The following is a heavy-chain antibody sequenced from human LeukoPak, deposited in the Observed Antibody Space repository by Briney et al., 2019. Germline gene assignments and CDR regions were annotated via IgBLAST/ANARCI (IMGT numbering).Heavy chain of an antibody. J-gene: IGHJ4*02. CDR1: GGSLSNYF. Sequence: PSETLSLTCTVYGGSLSNYFWSWIRQPAGKGLEWIGRIYTSGSTNYNPSLKSRVTISVDTSKNQFSLKLSSVTAADTAVYYCARGSAALDYWGQGTLVTVSS. CDR2: IYTSGST. D-gene: IGHD6-13*01. CDR3: ARGSAALDY. V-gene: IGHV4-4*07.